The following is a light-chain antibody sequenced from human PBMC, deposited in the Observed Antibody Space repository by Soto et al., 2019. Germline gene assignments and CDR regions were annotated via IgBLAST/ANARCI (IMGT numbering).Light chain of an antibody. CDR2: GNT. CDR1: SSNIGAGYD. J-gene: IGLJ2*01. CDR3: LSFDSSMSVV. V-gene: IGLV1-40*01. Sequence: QSVLTQPPSVSGAPGQRVTISFTGSSSNIGAGYDVHWYQQLPGRAPKLRIYGNTNRPSGVPVRFSGSKSGTSASLAITGLQAEDEADYYCLSFDSSMSVVFGGGTKLTVL.